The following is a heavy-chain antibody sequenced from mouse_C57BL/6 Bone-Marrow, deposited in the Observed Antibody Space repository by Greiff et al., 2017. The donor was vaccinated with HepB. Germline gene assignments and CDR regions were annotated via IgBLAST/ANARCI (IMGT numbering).Heavy chain of an antibody. CDR3: SRAGDYDVGGFAY. CDR1: GYTFTSYG. Sequence: QVQLQQSGAELARPGASVKLSCKASGYTFTSYGISWVKQRTGQGLEWIGEIYPRSGNTYYNEKFKGKATLTADKSSSTAYMELRSLTSEDSAVYFCSRAGDYDVGGFAYWGQGTLVTVSA. CDR2: IYPRSGNT. V-gene: IGHV1-81*01. D-gene: IGHD2-4*01. J-gene: IGHJ3*01.